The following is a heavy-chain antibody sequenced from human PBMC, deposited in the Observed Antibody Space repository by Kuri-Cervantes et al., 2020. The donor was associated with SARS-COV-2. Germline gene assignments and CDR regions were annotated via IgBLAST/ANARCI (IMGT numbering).Heavy chain of an antibody. J-gene: IGHJ4*02. Sequence: ASVKVSCKASGYTFTGYYMHWVRQAPGQGLEWMGWINPNSGGTNYAQKFQGWVTMTRDTSISTAYMELSRLRSDDTAVYYCARERDILTGYYSHWGQGTLVTVSS. D-gene: IGHD3-9*01. CDR2: INPNSGGT. CDR3: ARERDILTGYYSH. CDR1: GYTFTGYY. V-gene: IGHV1-2*04.